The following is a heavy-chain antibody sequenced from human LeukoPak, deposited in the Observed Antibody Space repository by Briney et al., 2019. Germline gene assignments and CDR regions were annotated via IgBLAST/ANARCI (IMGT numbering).Heavy chain of an antibody. V-gene: IGHV3-23*01. CDR3: AKVYCSSTSCPIDY. J-gene: IGHJ4*02. CDR1: GFTFSSYA. CDR2: ISGSGGST. Sequence: PGGSLRLSCAASGFTFSSYAISWVRQAPGKGLEWVSAISGSGGSTYYADSVKGRFTISRDNSKNTLYLQMNSLRAEDTAVYYCAKVYCSSTSCPIDYWGQGTLVTVSS. D-gene: IGHD2-2*01.